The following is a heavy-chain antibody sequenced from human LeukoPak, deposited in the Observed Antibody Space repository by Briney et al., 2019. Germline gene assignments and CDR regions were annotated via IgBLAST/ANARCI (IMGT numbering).Heavy chain of an antibody. V-gene: IGHV3-74*01. Sequence: PGGSLRLSCAASGFTFSSYWMHWVRQAPGKGLVWVSRINSDGSSTTYADSVKGRFTISRDNAKNTLYLQMNSLRAEDTAVYYCARDRGYDNAFDIWGQGTTVTVSS. CDR1: GFTFSSYW. J-gene: IGHJ3*02. CDR2: INSDGSST. D-gene: IGHD5-12*01. CDR3: ARDRGYDNAFDI.